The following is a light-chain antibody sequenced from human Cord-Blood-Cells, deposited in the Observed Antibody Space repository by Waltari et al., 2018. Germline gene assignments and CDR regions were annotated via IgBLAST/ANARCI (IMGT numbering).Light chain of an antibody. V-gene: IGKV1-8*01. J-gene: IGKJ1*01. CDR3: QQYYSYPRT. Sequence: AIRRPQSASSFPASTGDRVTITSRASQGISSSLAWYQQKPGKAPKSLIYAASTLQSGVPSRFSGSGSGTDFTLTISCLQSEDFATYYCQQYYSYPRTFGQGTKVEIK. CDR2: AAS. CDR1: QGISSS.